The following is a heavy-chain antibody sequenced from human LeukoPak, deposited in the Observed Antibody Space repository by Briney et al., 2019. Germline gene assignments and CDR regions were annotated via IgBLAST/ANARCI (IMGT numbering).Heavy chain of an antibody. D-gene: IGHD2-2*02. CDR1: GSTFSGHA. J-gene: IGHJ3*02. CDR2: ISSGSRYI. Sequence: PGGSLRLSCAASGSTFSGHAMTWVRQAPGKGQQWVSSISSGSRYISYAESLKGRFTISRDNAKNSFFLQMTSLVAEDTALYFCARHLFDIVVVPSAIDAFDIWGQGTMVTVPS. CDR3: ARHLFDIVVVPSAIDAFDI. V-gene: IGHV3-21*01.